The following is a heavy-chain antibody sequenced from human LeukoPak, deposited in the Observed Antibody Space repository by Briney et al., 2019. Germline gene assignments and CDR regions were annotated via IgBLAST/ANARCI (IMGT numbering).Heavy chain of an antibody. CDR2: INPRGGST. D-gene: IGHD1-26*01. J-gene: IGHJ4*02. Sequence: GASVKSPARHLDTPSPPTIHWVRQAPGQGLEWMGIINPRGGSTSYAQKFQGRVTMTRDMSTSTVYMELSSLRSEDTAVYYCARDLYSGTFVQFDYWGQGTLVTVSS. V-gene: IGHV1-46*01. CDR1: DTPSPPT. CDR3: ARDLYSGTFVQFDY.